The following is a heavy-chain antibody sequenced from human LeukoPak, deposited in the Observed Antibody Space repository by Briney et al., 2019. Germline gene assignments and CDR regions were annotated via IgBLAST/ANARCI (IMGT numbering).Heavy chain of an antibody. CDR2: IKQDGSDK. CDR1: GFTFSSYA. J-gene: IGHJ3*02. Sequence: PGGSLRLSCAASGFTFSSYAMSWVRQVPGKGLEWVANIKQDGSDKYYVDSMKGRFTISRDNTKNSLYLQMNSLRAEDTALYYCAKGSMAYCGGDCYSGLGAFDIWGQGTMVTVSS. CDR3: AKGSMAYCGGDCYSGLGAFDI. V-gene: IGHV3-7*03. D-gene: IGHD2-21*02.